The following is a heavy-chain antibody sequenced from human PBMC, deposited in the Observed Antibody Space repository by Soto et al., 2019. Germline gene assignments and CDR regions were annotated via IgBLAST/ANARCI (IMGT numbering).Heavy chain of an antibody. D-gene: IGHD6-6*01. CDR2: ISAYNGNT. CDR1: GYTFTSYG. J-gene: IGHJ6*02. Sequence: ASVKVSCKASGYTFTSYGISWVRQAPGQGLEWMGWISAYNGNTNYAQKLQGRVTMTTDTSTSTAYMELRSLRSDDTAVYYCARIRVSSDYYYYGMDVWGQGTTVTVSS. V-gene: IGHV1-18*01. CDR3: ARIRVSSDYYYYGMDV.